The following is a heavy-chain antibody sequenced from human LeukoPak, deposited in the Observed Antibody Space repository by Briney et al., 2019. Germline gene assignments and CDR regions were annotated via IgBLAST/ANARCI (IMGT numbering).Heavy chain of an antibody. CDR3: ARDFLDWGYSSSWYGENWFDP. CDR1: GGSISSYY. V-gene: IGHV4-4*07. D-gene: IGHD6-13*01. J-gene: IGHJ5*02. CDR2: IYTSGST. Sequence: KPSETLSLTCTVSGGSISSYYWSWIRQPAGKGLEWIGRIYTSGSTNYNPSLKSRVTMSVDTSKNQFSLKLSSVTAADTAVYYCARDFLDWGYSSSWYGENWFDPWGQGTLVTVSS.